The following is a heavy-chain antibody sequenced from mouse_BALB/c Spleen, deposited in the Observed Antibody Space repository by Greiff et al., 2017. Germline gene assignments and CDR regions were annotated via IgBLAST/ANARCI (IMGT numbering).Heavy chain of an antibody. CDR2: IRNKANGYTT. Sequence: EVQLVESGGGLVQPGGSLRLSCATSGFTFTDYYMSWVRQPPGKALEWLGFIRNKANGYTTEYSASVKGRFTISRDNSQSILYLQMNTLRAEDSATYYCARAPFFFAYWGQGTLVTVSA. CDR3: ARAPFFFAY. CDR1: GFTFTDYY. V-gene: IGHV7-3*02. J-gene: IGHJ3*01.